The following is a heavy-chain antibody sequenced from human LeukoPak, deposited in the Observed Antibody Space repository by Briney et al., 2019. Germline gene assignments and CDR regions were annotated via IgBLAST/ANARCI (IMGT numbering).Heavy chain of an antibody. CDR2: INPSGGST. CDR1: GYTFTSYY. J-gene: IGHJ4*02. V-gene: IGHV1-46*01. CDR3: ARCFYDSSGYYTGFDY. D-gene: IGHD3-22*01. Sequence: GASVKVSCKASGYTFTSYYMHWVRQAPGQGLEWMGIINPSGGSTSYAQKFQGRVTMTRDMSTSTVYMELSSLRSEDTAVYYCARCFYDSSGYYTGFDYWGQGTLVTVSS.